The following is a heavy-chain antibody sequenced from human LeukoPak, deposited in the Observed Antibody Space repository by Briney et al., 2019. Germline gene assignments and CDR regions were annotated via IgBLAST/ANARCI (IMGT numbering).Heavy chain of an antibody. D-gene: IGHD6-13*01. CDR1: SGSIRSYY. CDR3: ARDKGGSSSPDY. J-gene: IGHJ4*02. Sequence: SETVSLTCSVSSGSIRSYYWNWIRQPAGQGLEWIGRIYSTGSTNYNPSLKSRVTMSIDTSKKQFSLKVNSVTAADTAVYYCARDKGGSSSPDYWGQGTLVTVSS. CDR2: IYSTGST. V-gene: IGHV4-4*07.